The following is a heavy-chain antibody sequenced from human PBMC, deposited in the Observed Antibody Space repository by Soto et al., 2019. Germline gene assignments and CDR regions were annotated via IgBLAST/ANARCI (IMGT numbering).Heavy chain of an antibody. CDR1: GFTFDDHT. CDR3: AKEQGTTGKTNGFDY. J-gene: IGHJ4*02. Sequence: RGSLGLCCAASGFTFDDHTMHWVRQAPGKGLEWVSLVTSDGGTAYYADSVTGRFTISRDNSKNSLYLQMNSLRTEDTALYYCAKEQGTTGKTNGFDYWGKGNLVT. D-gene: IGHD1-1*01. CDR2: VTSDGGTA. V-gene: IGHV3-43*01.